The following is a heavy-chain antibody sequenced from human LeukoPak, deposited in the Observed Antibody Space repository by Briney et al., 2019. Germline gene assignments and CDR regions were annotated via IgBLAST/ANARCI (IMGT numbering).Heavy chain of an antibody. V-gene: IGHV4-59*08. CDR2: IYYSGST. D-gene: IGHD3-3*02. CDR3: ARQASFAGCQSHLSHFHD. Sequence: SETLSLTCTVSGGSISSYNWRWIRQPPGKGLEWIGYIYYSGSTNYNPSPKSRVTISVDTSKNQFSLRLSSVTAADTALYYCARQASFAGCQSHLSHFHDCGQGTLVTVSS. CDR1: GGSISSYN. J-gene: IGHJ1*01.